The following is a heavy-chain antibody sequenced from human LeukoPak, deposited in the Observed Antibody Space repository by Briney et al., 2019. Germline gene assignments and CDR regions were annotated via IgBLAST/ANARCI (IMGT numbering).Heavy chain of an antibody. D-gene: IGHD4-23*01. CDR3: ARWAVDYYYGMDV. CDR2: TRNKANSYTT. J-gene: IGHJ6*02. CDR1: GFTFSDHY. Sequence: GGSLRLSCAASGFTFSDHYMGWVRQAPGKGLEWVGRTRNKANSYTTEYAASVKGRFTISRDDSKNSLYLQMNSLKTEDTAVYYCARWAVDYYYGMDVWGQGTTVTVSS. V-gene: IGHV3-72*01.